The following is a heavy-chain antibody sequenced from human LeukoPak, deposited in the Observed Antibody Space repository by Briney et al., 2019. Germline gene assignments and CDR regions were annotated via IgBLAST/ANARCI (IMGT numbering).Heavy chain of an antibody. CDR2: ISGSGGST. CDR1: GLTFSSYA. CDR3: AKLRDGYNFFYFDY. D-gene: IGHD5-24*01. Sequence: GGSLRLSCAASGLTFSSYAMSWVRQAPGKGLEWVSAISGSGGSTYYADSVKGRFTISRDNSKNTLYLQMNSLRAEDTAVYYCAKLRDGYNFFYFDYWGQGTLVTVSS. J-gene: IGHJ4*02. V-gene: IGHV3-23*01.